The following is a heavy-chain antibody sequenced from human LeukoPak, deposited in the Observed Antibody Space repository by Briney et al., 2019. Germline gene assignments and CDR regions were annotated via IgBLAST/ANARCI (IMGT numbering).Heavy chain of an antibody. J-gene: IGHJ6*03. CDR2: INHSGST. Sequence: SETLSLTCAVYGGSFSGYYWSWIRQPPGKGLEWIGEINHSGSTNYNPSLKSRVTISVDTSKNQFSLKLSSVTAADTAVYYCARLRTPLYYYYYYMDVWGKGTTATVSS. CDR3: ARLRTPLYYYYYYMDV. V-gene: IGHV4-34*01. D-gene: IGHD4-17*01. CDR1: GGSFSGYY.